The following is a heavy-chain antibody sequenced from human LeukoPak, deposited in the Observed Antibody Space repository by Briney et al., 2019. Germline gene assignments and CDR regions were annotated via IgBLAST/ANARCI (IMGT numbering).Heavy chain of an antibody. D-gene: IGHD1-1*01. CDR2: IKQDGSDK. CDR1: GFPFSSYW. CDR3: ARLTGTTGFDY. J-gene: IGHJ4*02. Sequence: PGGSLRLSCAASGFPFSSYWMSWVRQAPGKGLEWVANIKQDGSDKYYVDSVKGRFTISRVNAKNSLYLQLNSLRADDTAVYYCARLTGTTGFDYWGQGTLVTVSS. V-gene: IGHV3-7*01.